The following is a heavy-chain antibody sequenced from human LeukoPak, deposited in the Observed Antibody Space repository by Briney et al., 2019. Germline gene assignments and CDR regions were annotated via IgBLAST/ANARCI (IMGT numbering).Heavy chain of an antibody. J-gene: IGHJ5*02. CDR2: INPNSGGT. D-gene: IGHD6-19*01. Sequence: PLASVKVSCKASGYTFTGYYMHWVRQAPGQGLEWMGWINPNSGGTNYAQKFQGRVTMTRDTSISTAYMELSRLRSDDTAVYYYAREATGYSSGWYEPWGQGTLVTVSS. CDR3: AREATGYSSGWYEP. CDR1: GYTFTGYY. V-gene: IGHV1-2*02.